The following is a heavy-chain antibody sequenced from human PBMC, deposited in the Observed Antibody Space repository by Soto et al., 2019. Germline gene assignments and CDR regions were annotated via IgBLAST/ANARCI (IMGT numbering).Heavy chain of an antibody. CDR2: IFHSGST. D-gene: IGHD6-13*01. J-gene: IGHJ6*02. Sequence: SETLRVTWTVAGGTIINVNYYWTWDRKPPGKGLEWIGNIFHSGSTYYTPSLQSRVTISLDTSKNQFSLKLSSVTAADTAVYYCARDRYSSSWDYYYGMDVWGQGTTVTVSS. CDR3: ARDRYSSSWDYYYGMDV. CDR1: GGTIINVNYY. V-gene: IGHV4-30-4*01.